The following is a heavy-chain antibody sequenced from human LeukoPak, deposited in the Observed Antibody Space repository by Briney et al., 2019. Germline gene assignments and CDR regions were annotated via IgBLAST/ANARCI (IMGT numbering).Heavy chain of an antibody. CDR1: GDSVSSNSAG. J-gene: IGHJ5*02. V-gene: IGHV6-1*01. Sequence: SQTLSLTCGISGDSVSSNSAGWSWIRQSPSRGLEWLGRTYYRSKWYNDYAVSVKSRITINPDTSKNQLSLQLNSVTPEDTAVYYCARGGGAIATWGQGTLVTVSS. CDR3: ARGGGAIAT. CDR2: TYYRSKWYN. D-gene: IGHD3-16*01.